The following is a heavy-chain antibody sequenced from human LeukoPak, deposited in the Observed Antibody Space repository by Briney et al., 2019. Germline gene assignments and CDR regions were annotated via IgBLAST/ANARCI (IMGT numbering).Heavy chain of an antibody. CDR2: ISAYNGNT. Sequence: GASVKVSCKASGYTFTSYGISWVRQAPGQGLEWMGWISAYNGNTNYAQKLQGRVTMTTDTSTSTAYMELRSLRSGDTAVYYCARDRLVEMATIRNQPFDYWGQGTLVTVSS. CDR3: ARDRLVEMATIRNQPFDY. J-gene: IGHJ4*02. V-gene: IGHV1-18*01. D-gene: IGHD5-24*01. CDR1: GYTFTSYG.